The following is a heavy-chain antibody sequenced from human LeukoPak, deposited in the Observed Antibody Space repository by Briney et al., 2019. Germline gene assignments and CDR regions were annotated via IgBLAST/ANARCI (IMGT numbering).Heavy chain of an antibody. J-gene: IGHJ4*02. CDR2: INSDGSST. Sequence: GGSLRLSCAASGFTFSSDWMHWVRQAQGKGLVWVSRINSDGSSTSYADSVKGRFTISRDNAKNTLYLEMNSLRAEDTAVYYCSRRDDYGDYVRDWGQGTLVTVSS. V-gene: IGHV3-74*01. CDR1: GFTFSSDW. D-gene: IGHD4-17*01. CDR3: SRRDDYGDYVRD.